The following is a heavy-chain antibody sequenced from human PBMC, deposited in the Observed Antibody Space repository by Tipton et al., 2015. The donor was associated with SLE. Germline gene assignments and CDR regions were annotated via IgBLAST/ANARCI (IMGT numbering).Heavy chain of an antibody. D-gene: IGHD1/OR15-1a*01. CDR3: ARREKLEQHFDY. J-gene: IGHJ4*02. CDR2: IYYSGST. CDR1: GGSISSSSYY. V-gene: IGHV4-39*01. Sequence: TLSLTCTVSGGSISSSSYYWGWIRQPPGKGLEWLGSIYYSGSTYYNPSLKSRVTISVDTSKNQFSLKLSSVTAADTAVYYCARREKLEQHFDYWGQGTLVTVSS.